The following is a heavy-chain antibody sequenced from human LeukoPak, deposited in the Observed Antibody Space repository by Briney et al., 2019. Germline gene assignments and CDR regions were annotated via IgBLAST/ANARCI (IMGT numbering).Heavy chain of an antibody. CDR1: GFNLGDFW. D-gene: IGHD2-15*01. V-gene: IGHV3-7*01. CDR2: MNQDGRQT. CDR3: VRDQGDRTGSL. Sequence: PGGSLRLSCVASGFNLGDFWVNWLRQAPGKGLEWVANMNQDGRQTNYLDSVKGRFTISRDNARNSVYLQMDSLRDEDTSLYYCVRDQGDRTGSLWGQETLVTVST. J-gene: IGHJ4*02.